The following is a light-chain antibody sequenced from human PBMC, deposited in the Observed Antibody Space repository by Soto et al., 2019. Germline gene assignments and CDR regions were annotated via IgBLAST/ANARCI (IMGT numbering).Light chain of an antibody. V-gene: IGKV1-39*01. CDR1: QFMSTY. J-gene: IGKJ4*01. Sequence: DTQMTQSPSSLSASVGDRVTIICRASQFMSTYLTWYQLKPGSAPTLLCYAASSLQSVVPSRFSGSASGTDFTLTITNLQPEDCASYSCQQSYSVPLTFGRGTKVQI. CDR3: QQSYSVPLT. CDR2: AAS.